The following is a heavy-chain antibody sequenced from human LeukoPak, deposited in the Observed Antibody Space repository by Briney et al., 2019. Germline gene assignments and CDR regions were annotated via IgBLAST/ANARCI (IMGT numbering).Heavy chain of an antibody. CDR3: ARRVGATSGNFDY. Sequence: SETLSLTCTVSGGSINSYYWSWIRQPPGKGLEWIGYIYYSGSTNYNPSLKSRVTISVDTSKNQFSLKLSSATAADTAVYYCARRVGATSGNFDYWGQGTLVTVSS. J-gene: IGHJ4*02. CDR2: IYYSGST. D-gene: IGHD1-26*01. CDR1: GGSINSYY. V-gene: IGHV4-59*01.